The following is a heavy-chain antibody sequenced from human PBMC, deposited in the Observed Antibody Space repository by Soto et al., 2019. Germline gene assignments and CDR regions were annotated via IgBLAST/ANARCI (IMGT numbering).Heavy chain of an antibody. V-gene: IGHV3-23*01. J-gene: IGHJ4*02. D-gene: IGHD4-17*01. CDR1: GFTFGSYA. CDR3: AKAGRTTVTNVDN. CDR2: ASGDGGVT. Sequence: GCLRLSCAASGFTFGSYAMGWVRQAPVKGLEWVSVASGDGGVTYYADSVRGRCTISRDNSKNTLYLQMNSLRADDTAVYYCAKAGRTTVTNVDNWGRGTLVTVSS.